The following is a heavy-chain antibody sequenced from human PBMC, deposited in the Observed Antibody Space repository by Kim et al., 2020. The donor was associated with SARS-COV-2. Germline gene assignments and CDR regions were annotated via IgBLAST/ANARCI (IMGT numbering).Heavy chain of an antibody. J-gene: IGHJ4*02. V-gene: IGHV3-73*01. D-gene: IGHD1-26*01. Sequence: GGSLRLSCAASGFTFSGSAMHWVRQASGKGLEWVGRIRSKANSYATAYAASVKGRFTISRDDSKNTAYLQMNSLKTEDTAVYYCTRGYSGSPSGLYFDYWGQGTLVTVSS. CDR2: IRSKANSYAT. CDR1: GFTFSGSA. CDR3: TRGYSGSPSGLYFDY.